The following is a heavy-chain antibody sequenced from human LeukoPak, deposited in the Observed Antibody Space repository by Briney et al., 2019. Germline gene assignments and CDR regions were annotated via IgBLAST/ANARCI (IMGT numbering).Heavy chain of an antibody. D-gene: IGHD6-13*01. CDR1: GFTFSSYS. CDR2: ISSSSSTI. J-gene: IGHJ4*02. Sequence: GGSLRLSCAASGFTFSSYSMNWVRQAPGKGLEWVSYISSSSSTIYYADSVKGRFTISRDNAKNSLYLQMNSLRAEDTAVYYCARGSSRRYFDYWGQGTLVTVSS. V-gene: IGHV3-48*04. CDR3: ARGSSRRYFDY.